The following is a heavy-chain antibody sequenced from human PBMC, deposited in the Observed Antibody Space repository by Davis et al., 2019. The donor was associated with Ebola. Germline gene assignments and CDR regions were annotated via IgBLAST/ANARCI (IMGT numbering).Heavy chain of an antibody. V-gene: IGHV1-2*02. Sequence: GESLKISCAASGFTFIGYHIHWMRQAPGQGLEWMGWINPNSGDTNYAQTFRGRVTMTRDTSLSTAYMELNSLRRDDTAVYYCAREIWFGENWIDPWGQGTLVTVSS. CDR3: AREIWFGENWIDP. D-gene: IGHD3-10*01. CDR1: GFTFIGYH. J-gene: IGHJ5*02. CDR2: INPNSGDT.